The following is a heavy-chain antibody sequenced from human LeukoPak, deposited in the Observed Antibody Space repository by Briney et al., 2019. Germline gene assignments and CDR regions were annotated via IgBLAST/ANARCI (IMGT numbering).Heavy chain of an antibody. J-gene: IGHJ4*02. D-gene: IGHD6-19*01. Sequence: GGSLRLSCAASGFTFSSYAMSWIRQAPGKGLEWVSYISSSGSTIYYADSVKGRFTISRDNAKNSLYLQMDSLRAEDTAVYYCARAGLGSSGSRSFDYWGQGTLVTVSS. CDR3: ARAGLGSSGSRSFDY. CDR2: ISSSGSTI. V-gene: IGHV3-11*04. CDR1: GFTFSSYA.